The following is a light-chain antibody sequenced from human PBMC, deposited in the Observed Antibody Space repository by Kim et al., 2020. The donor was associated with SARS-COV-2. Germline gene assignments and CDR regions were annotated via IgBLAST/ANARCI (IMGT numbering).Light chain of an antibody. CDR2: YDS. Sequence: ATGKTARITCGGNNIGSNSVHWYQQKPGQAPVLVIYYDSDRPSGIPERFSGSNSGNTATLTISRVEAGDEADYYCQVWDSSSDHVVFGGGTQLTVL. J-gene: IGLJ2*01. CDR1: NIGSNS. V-gene: IGLV3-21*04. CDR3: QVWDSSSDHVV.